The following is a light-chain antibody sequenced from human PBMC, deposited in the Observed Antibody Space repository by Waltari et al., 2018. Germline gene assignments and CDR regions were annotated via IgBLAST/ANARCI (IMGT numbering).Light chain of an antibody. Sequence: QSALTQPASVSGSPGQSITISCTGTSSDVGGYNYVSWYQQHPGKAPKLMISDVSNRFSGSKSGNTASLTISGLQAEDGADYYCSSYTSSSTLWVFGGGTKLTVL. CDR2: DV. V-gene: IGLV2-14*03. J-gene: IGLJ3*02. CDR3: SSYTSSSTLWV. CDR1: SSDVGGYNY.